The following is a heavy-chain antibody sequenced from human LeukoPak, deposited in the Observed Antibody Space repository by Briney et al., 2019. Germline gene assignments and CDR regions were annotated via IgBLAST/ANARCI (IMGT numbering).Heavy chain of an antibody. CDR3: ARSPLAFYDSSGYPRVWFDP. D-gene: IGHD3-22*01. J-gene: IGHJ5*02. CDR2: GYISQSGNI. V-gene: IGHV4-30-4*07. CDR1: GDSISSGGYS. Sequence: SETLSLTCTVSGDSISSGGYSWSWIRQPPGRGLEWIGYIYHIGYISQSGNIYQNPSLKSRVTISLDTSRNQFSLKLSSVTAADTAVYYCARSPLAFYDSSGYPRVWFDPWGQGTLVTVSS.